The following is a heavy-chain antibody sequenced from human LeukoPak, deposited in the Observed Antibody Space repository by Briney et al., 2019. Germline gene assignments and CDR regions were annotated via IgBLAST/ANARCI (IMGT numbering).Heavy chain of an antibody. CDR2: INHSGST. D-gene: IGHD6-6*01. V-gene: IGHV4-34*01. J-gene: IGHJ5*02. CDR1: GGSFSGYY. CDR3: ARGVGQSAYSSSRGDWFDP. Sequence: PSETLSLTCAVYGGSFSGYYWSWIRRPPGKGLEWIGEINHSGSTNYNPSLKSRVTISVDTSKNQFSLKLSSVTAADTAVYYCARGVGQSAYSSSRGDWFDPWGQGTLVTVSS.